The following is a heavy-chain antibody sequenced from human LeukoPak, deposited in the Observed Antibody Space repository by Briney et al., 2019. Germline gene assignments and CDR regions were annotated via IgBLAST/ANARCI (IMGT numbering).Heavy chain of an antibody. CDR1: GFTFSIYS. D-gene: IGHD3-22*01. CDR3: ARDEGITMIGGGNAFDI. Sequence: GGSLRLSCAASGFTFSIYSMNWVRQAAGKGLEWVSSISSRSSYIYYADSVKGRFTIPRDNAKNSLYLQMNSLRAEDTAVYYCARDEGITMIGGGNAFDIWGQGTMVTVSS. V-gene: IGHV3-21*01. J-gene: IGHJ3*02. CDR2: ISSRSSYI.